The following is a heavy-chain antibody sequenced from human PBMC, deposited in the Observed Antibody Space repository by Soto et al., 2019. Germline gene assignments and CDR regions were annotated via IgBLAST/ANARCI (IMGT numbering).Heavy chain of an antibody. J-gene: IGHJ6*02. V-gene: IGHV1-18*01. CDR1: GYTFTTYG. D-gene: IGHD3-10*01. CDR2: ISAYNGNT. Sequence: ASVKVSCKASGYTFTTYGITWVRQAPGQGLEWMGWISAYNGNTNYARELQGRVTMTADTSTSTAYMELRSLRSDDTAVYYCARDRVYYYGSGPSYYGMDVWGQGTTVTV. CDR3: ARDRVYYYGSGPSYYGMDV.